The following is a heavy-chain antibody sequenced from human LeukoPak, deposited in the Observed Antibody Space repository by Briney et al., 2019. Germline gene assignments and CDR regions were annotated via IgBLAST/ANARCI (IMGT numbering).Heavy chain of an antibody. J-gene: IGHJ4*02. CDR3: ARDLYPGNDYGDSKQSDY. Sequence: ASVKVSCKASGYTFTSYDINWVRQATGQGLEWMGWMSPNSGNTGYAQKFQGRVTMTRNTSISTAYMELSSLRSDDTAVYYCARDLYPGNDYGDSKQSDYWGQGTLVTVSS. CDR2: MSPNSGNT. CDR1: GYTFTSYD. D-gene: IGHD4-17*01. V-gene: IGHV1-8*01.